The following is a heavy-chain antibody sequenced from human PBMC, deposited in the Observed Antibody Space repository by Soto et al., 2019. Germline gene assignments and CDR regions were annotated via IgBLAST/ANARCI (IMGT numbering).Heavy chain of an antibody. CDR2: IDWDDDK. V-gene: IGHV2-70*01. D-gene: IGHD3-9*01. CDR3: ARTTGHIAPYGMDV. Sequence: SGPKLVNPTQTLPLTCTFSGFSLSTSGMCVSWIRQPPGKALEWLALIDWDDDKYYSTSLKTRLTISKDTSKNQVVLTMTNMDPVDTATYYCARTTGHIAPYGMDVWGQGTTVTVSS. CDR1: GFSLSTSGMC. J-gene: IGHJ6*02.